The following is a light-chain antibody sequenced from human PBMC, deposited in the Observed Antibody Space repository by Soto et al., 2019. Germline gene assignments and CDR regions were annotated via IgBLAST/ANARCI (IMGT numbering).Light chain of an antibody. CDR1: QFISTN. CDR2: YAS. V-gene: IGKV3-15*01. J-gene: IGKJ2*01. Sequence: EIVMTQSPATLSVSPGERVTLSCRASQFISTNLAWYQQRPGQAPRLLIYYASTRVTGIPARFSGSGSGTEFSLTISSLQSEDFAVYYCQQYTNWPPVTFGQGTKLEIK. CDR3: QQYTNWPPVT.